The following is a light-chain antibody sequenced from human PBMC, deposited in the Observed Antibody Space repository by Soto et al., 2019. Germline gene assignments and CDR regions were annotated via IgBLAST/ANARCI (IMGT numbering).Light chain of an antibody. V-gene: IGKV1-39*01. Sequence: DIQMTQSPSSLSASVGDRVTITCPASQDISNCLNWYQQKPGKAPKLLIYDASKLETGVPSRFSGSGSGTDFTLSISSLQPEDFATYYCQQSYTAPSITFGQGTRLEIK. J-gene: IGKJ5*01. CDR1: QDISNC. CDR2: DAS. CDR3: QQSYTAPSIT.